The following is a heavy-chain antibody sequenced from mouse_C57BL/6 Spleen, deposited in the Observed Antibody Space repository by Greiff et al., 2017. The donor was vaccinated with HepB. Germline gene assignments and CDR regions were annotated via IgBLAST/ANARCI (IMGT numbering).Heavy chain of an antibody. D-gene: IGHD1-1*01. CDR2: ISSGSSTI. Sequence: EVKLMESGGGLVKPGGSLKLSCAASGFTFSDYGMHWVRQAPEKGLEWVAYISSGSSTIYYADTVKGRFTISRDNAKNTLFLQMTSLRSEDTAMYYCARPGYYYGSSLYYFDYWGQGTTLTVSS. J-gene: IGHJ2*01. CDR1: GFTFSDYG. CDR3: ARPGYYYGSSLYYFDY. V-gene: IGHV5-17*01.